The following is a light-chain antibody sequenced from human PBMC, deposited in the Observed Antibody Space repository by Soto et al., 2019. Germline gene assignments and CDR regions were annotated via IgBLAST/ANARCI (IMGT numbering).Light chain of an antibody. CDR3: QQYYNWPPYT. CDR1: QSVDTN. Sequence: EVVMTQSPATLSVSPGDRATLSCRASQSVDTNVAWYQQKPGQAPRLLVYGASTRATGIPARFTGFGSGTDLTLTISGLQSDDFALYYCQQYYNWPPYTFGQGTKLQIK. J-gene: IGKJ2*01. V-gene: IGKV3-15*01. CDR2: GAS.